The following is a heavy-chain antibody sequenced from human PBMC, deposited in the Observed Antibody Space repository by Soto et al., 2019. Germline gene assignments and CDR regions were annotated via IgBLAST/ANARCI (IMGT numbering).Heavy chain of an antibody. Sequence: GGSLRLSCAVSGFTLSDYGMHWVRQAPGKGLEWVAVISYDGSNKYYADSVKGRFTISRDNSKNTLYLQMNSLRAEDTAVYYCARATEWELLIDYWGQGTLVTVSS. D-gene: IGHD1-26*01. V-gene: IGHV3-30*19. CDR1: GFTLSDYG. CDR3: ARATEWELLIDY. J-gene: IGHJ4*02. CDR2: ISYDGSNK.